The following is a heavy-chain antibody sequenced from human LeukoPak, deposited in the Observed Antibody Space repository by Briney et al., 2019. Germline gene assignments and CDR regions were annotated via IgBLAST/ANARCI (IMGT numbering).Heavy chain of an antibody. V-gene: IGHV3-23*01. D-gene: IGHD5-18*01. J-gene: IGHJ4*02. Sequence: PGGSLRLSCAASGFTFSSYAMSCVRQAPGKGLEWVSAISGSGGSTYYADSVKGRFTISRDNSKNTLYLQMNSLRAEDTAVYYCAKDRIQLWLQWVYWGQGTLVTVSS. CDR1: GFTFSSYA. CDR2: ISGSGGST. CDR3: AKDRIQLWLQWVY.